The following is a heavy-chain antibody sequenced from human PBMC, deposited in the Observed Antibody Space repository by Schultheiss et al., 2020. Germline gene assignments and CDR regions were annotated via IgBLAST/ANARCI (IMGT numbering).Heavy chain of an antibody. CDR2: ISSSGSTI. D-gene: IGHD5-18*01. CDR1: GFTFDDYA. V-gene: IGHV3-11*01. J-gene: IGHJ4*02. CDR3: ARGLRYSYGPPNDY. Sequence: GGSLRLSCAASGFTFDDYAMHWVRQAPGKGLEWVSYISSSGSTIYYADSVKGRFTISRDNAKNSLYLQMNSLRAEDTAVYYCARGLRYSYGPPNDYWGQGTLVTVSS.